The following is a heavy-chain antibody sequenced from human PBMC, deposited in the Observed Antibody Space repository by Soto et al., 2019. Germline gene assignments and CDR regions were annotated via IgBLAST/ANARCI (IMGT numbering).Heavy chain of an antibody. CDR2: INWNGGST. V-gene: IGHV3-20*01. CDR1: GFTFDDYG. D-gene: IGHD4-17*01. J-gene: IGHJ4*02. Sequence: GGSLRLSCAASGFTFDDYGMSWVRQAPGKGLEWVSGINWNGGSTGYEDSVKGRFTIYRHNAKNSLYLQMNRLRAEDTALYHCARASYGDTILGSFDYWGQGTLVTVSS. CDR3: ARASYGDTILGSFDY.